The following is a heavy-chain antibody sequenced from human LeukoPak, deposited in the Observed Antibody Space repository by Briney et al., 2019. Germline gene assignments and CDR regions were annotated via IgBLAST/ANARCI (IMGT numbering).Heavy chain of an antibody. CDR2: ITGSGGGT. CDR1: GITFSSYA. V-gene: IGHV3-23*01. D-gene: IGHD6-19*01. J-gene: IGHJ4*02. Sequence: PGGSLRLSCAASGITFSSYAMIWVRQAPDKGLEWVAAITGSGGGTYYGDSAKGRFTISRDNSKNTLYLQMNSLRAEDTAVYYWARGYSSGWYYYWGQGTLVTVSS. CDR3: ARGYSSGWYYY.